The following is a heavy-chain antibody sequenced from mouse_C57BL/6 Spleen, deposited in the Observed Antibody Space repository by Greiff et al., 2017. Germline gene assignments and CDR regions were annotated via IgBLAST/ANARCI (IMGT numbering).Heavy chain of an antibody. V-gene: IGHV1-81*01. CDR3: ASPSITTVVATGGY. CDR1: GYTFTSYG. CDR2: IYPRSGNT. D-gene: IGHD1-1*01. Sequence: VQLQQSGAELARPGASVKLSCKASGYTFTSYGISWVKQRTGQGLEWIGEIYPRSGNTYYNEKFKGKATRTADKSSSTAYMELRSLTSEDSAVYFCASPSITTVVATGGYWGQGTTLTVSS. J-gene: IGHJ2*01.